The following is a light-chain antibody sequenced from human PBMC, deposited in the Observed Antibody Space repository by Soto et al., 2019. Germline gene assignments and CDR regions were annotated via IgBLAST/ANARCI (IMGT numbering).Light chain of an antibody. CDR2: ENN. CDR1: SSNIGAGYE. Sequence: QSVLTQPPSLSEAPGQRVTISCTGSSSNIGAGYEAHWYQQVPGTAPKLLIYENNNRPSGVPDRFSGSKSGTSASLAITGPQDEDEAEYYCQSYDSSLSGYVFGTGTKLTVL. J-gene: IGLJ1*01. CDR3: QSYDSSLSGYV. V-gene: IGLV1-40*01.